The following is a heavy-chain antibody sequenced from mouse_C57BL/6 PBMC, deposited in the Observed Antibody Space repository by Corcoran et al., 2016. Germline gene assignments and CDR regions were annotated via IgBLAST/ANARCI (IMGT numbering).Heavy chain of an antibody. Sequence: QIQLVQSGPELKKPGETVKISRKASGYTFTTYGMSWVKQAPGKGLKWMGWINTYSGVPTYADDFKGRFAFSLETSASTAYLQINNLKNEDTATYFCARDSNYVFAYWGQGTLVTVSA. V-gene: IGHV9-3*01. J-gene: IGHJ3*01. D-gene: IGHD2-5*01. CDR3: ARDSNYVFAY. CDR2: INTYSGVP. CDR1: GYTFTTYG.